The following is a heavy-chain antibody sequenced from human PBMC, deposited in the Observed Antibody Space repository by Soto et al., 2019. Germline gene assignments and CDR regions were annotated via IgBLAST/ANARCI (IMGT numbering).Heavy chain of an antibody. CDR2: ISYDGDNK. V-gene: IGHV3-30*18. CDR3: AKDRDVVSDHFEY. CDR1: GFTFSSHG. Sequence: QVQLVESGVGVVQPGRSLRLSCAASGFTFSSHGMHWVRQVPGQGLDWVAVISYDGDNKYYADSVKGRFTISRDNSKNTLFLQMNGLRTEDTAVYYCAKDRDVVSDHFEYWGRGTLVTVSS. D-gene: IGHD2-15*01. J-gene: IGHJ4*02.